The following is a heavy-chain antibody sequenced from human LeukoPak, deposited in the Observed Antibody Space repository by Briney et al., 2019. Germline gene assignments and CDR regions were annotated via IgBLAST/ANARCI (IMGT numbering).Heavy chain of an antibody. CDR2: IYYSGST. V-gene: IGHV4-59*08. J-gene: IGHJ6*02. CDR3: ARHDSGYDPYYYYGMDV. Sequence: SETLSETCTVTGGSLSSYYWSWIRQPPGKGLEWIGYIYYSGSTNYNPSLKSRVTISVDTSKNQCSLKLSSVTAADTAVYYCARHDSGYDPYYYYGMDVWGQGTTVTVSS. D-gene: IGHD5-12*01. CDR1: GGSLSSYY.